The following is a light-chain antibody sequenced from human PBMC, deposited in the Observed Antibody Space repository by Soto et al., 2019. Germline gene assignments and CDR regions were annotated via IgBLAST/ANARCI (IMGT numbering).Light chain of an antibody. CDR1: QSISNW. V-gene: IGKV1-5*01. J-gene: IGKJ1*01. Sequence: EIQMTQSPSTLSASVGDRVTIACRASQSISNWLAWYQQKPGKAPKLLIYDASTLESGVPSRFSGSGSGRKFSLTIISLQPDDFATYYCQQYNSYSPWTFGQGTKVEIK. CDR3: QQYNSYSPWT. CDR2: DAS.